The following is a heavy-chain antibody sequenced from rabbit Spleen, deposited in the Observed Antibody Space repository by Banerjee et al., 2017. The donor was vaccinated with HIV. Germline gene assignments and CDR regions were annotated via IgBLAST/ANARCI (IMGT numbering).Heavy chain of an antibody. CDR2: IGAGGGTS. Sequence: QEQVVESGGGLVQPEGSLTLTCTASGFTVSSNYWICWVRQAPGKGLEWIGCIGAGGGTSAFASWAQGRFNISKTSSTTVTLQVTRLTAADTATYFCARDTSSSFSSYGMDLWGQGTLVTVS. V-gene: IGHV1S45*01. J-gene: IGHJ6*01. CDR1: GFTVSSNYW. CDR3: ARDTSSSFSSYGMDL. D-gene: IGHD1-1*01.